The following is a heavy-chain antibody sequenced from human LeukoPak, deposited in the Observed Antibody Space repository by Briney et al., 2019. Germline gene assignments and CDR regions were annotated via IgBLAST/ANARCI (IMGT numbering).Heavy chain of an antibody. D-gene: IGHD4-17*01. Sequence: SETLSLTCAVYGGSFSGYFWSWIRQPPGKGLEWIGEINHSGSTNYNPSLKSRVTISVDTSKNQFSLKLSSVTAADTAVYYCAQTLHDYGDYAPEAWGQGTLVTVSS. J-gene: IGHJ5*02. CDR1: GGSFSGYF. V-gene: IGHV4-34*01. CDR3: AQTLHDYGDYAPEA. CDR2: INHSGST.